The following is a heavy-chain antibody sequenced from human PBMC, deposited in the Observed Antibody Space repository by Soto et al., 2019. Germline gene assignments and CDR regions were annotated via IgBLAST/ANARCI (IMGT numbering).Heavy chain of an antibody. V-gene: IGHV3-48*03. CDR2: IDRVSRTI. D-gene: IGHD2-2*01. CDR3: ARDLTGYAMDV. J-gene: IGHJ6*02. Sequence: EVQLVESGGGLVQPGGSLRLSCAASGFTFSNHAMNWVRQAPGKGLEWVSYIDRVSRTIYYADSVKGRFTISRDNAKNSLNLQMNSLGAEDTAVYYCARDLTGYAMDVWGQGTTVTVSS. CDR1: GFTFSNHA.